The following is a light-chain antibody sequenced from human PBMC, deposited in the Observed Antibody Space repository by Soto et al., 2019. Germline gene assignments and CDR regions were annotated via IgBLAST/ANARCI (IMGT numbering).Light chain of an antibody. CDR2: RAS. CDR1: QSVSSN. V-gene: IGKV3-15*01. Sequence: VLTPSPDSLAVSLGERATLSCRASQSVSSNLAWYQQRPGQAPRLLIYRASSRATGIPARFSGSGSGTEFTLTISSLQSEDFAVYYCHQYNNWPEWTFGQGTKVDIK. J-gene: IGKJ1*01. CDR3: HQYNNWPEWT.